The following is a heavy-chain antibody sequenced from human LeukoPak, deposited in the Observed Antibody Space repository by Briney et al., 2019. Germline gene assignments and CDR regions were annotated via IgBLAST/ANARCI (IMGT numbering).Heavy chain of an antibody. D-gene: IGHD5-24*01. CDR3: ARTVEGHFDF. Sequence: PGGSLRLSCVASAFTFKTYTLNWVRQTPGKGLEWVSYISTAGNLINYADSVRGRFTISRDNAENSLYLYMNSLTPEDTAVYYCARTVEGHFDFMGQGTLVTVSS. CDR2: ISTAGNLI. V-gene: IGHV3-21*01. J-gene: IGHJ4*02. CDR1: AFTFKTYT.